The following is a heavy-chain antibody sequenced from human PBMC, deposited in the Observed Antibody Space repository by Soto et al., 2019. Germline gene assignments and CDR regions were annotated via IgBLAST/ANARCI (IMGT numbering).Heavy chain of an antibody. Sequence: SETLSLTCTVSGGSISSSSYYWGWIRQPPGKGLEWIGCIYYSGSTYYNPSLKSRVTISVDTSKNQFALKLSSVTAANTAVYYCARAGAVVGTITNWFDPWGQGTLVT. J-gene: IGHJ5*02. D-gene: IGHD5-12*01. CDR2: IYYSGST. CDR3: ARAGAVVGTITNWFDP. CDR1: GGSISSSSYY. V-gene: IGHV4-39*01.